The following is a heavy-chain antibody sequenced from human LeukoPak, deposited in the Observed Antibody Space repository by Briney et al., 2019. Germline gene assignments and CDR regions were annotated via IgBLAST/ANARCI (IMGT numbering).Heavy chain of an antibody. Sequence: GASVKVSCKASGGTFSSYAISWVRQAPGQGLEWMGGIIPIFGTANYAQKFQGRVTITRNTSISTAYMELSSLRSEDTAVYYCATMTYSSGWYFDYWGQGTLVTVSS. V-gene: IGHV1-69*05. J-gene: IGHJ4*02. CDR3: ATMTYSSGWYFDY. CDR2: IIPIFGTA. CDR1: GGTFSSYA. D-gene: IGHD6-19*01.